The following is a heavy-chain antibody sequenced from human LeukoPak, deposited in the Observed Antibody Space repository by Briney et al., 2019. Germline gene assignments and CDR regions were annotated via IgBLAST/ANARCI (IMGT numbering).Heavy chain of an antibody. V-gene: IGHV3-23*01. CDR2: ITNSGGAT. D-gene: IGHD2-15*01. CDR3: AREADCSGGSCYRGAFDI. Sequence: GGSLRLSCAVSGFTSSNYIMRWVRQAPGRWLEWFSTITNSGGATYYPDSVKGRFTISRDSSKNTVFLQMNSLRAEDTAVYYCAREADCSGGSCYRGAFDIWGQGTMVTVSS. J-gene: IGHJ3*02. CDR1: GFTSSNYI.